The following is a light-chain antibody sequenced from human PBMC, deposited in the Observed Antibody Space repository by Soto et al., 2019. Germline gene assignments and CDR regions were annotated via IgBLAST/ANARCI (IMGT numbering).Light chain of an antibody. CDR1: QGITSY. CDR3: QQLYSYPLT. CDR2: AAS. V-gene: IGKV1-9*01. J-gene: IGKJ4*01. Sequence: IQVTQSPSSLSASVGDRVTITCRASQGITSYLAWYQQKPGKAPKLLIYAASALQTGVSSRFSGSGYGTDFALTISNLQPEDFATYFCQQLYSYPLTFGGGTTEEF.